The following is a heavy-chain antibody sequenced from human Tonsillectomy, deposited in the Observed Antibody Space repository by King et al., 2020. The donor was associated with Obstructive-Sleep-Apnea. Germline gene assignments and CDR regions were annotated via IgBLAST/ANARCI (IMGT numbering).Heavy chain of an antibody. CDR1: GGSISSSTYY. CDR2: INYSGST. Sequence: QLQESGPGLVKPWETLSLTCSVSGGSISSSTYYWGWIRQPPGKGLEWIGSINYSGSTYYNPSLKSRVTMSVDTSKNQFSLKLSSVTAADTAVYYCARGRVVVVAARKWFDPWGQGTLVTVSS. V-gene: IGHV4-39*07. CDR3: ARGRVVVVAARKWFDP. J-gene: IGHJ5*02. D-gene: IGHD2-15*01.